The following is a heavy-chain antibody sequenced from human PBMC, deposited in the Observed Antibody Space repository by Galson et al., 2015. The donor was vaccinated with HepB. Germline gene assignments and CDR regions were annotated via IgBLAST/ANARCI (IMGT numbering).Heavy chain of an antibody. J-gene: IGHJ4*02. V-gene: IGHV3-7*03. CDR1: GFTFNSYW. Sequence: SLRLSCAASGFTFNSYWMFWVRQPPGKGLEWVASISQDGSGKSYVDSVRGRFTISRDNAKNLLYLQMNSLRVEDTAVYYCVRLQRSGGVSNWGQGTLVTVSS. D-gene: IGHD4-11*01. CDR2: ISQDGSGK. CDR3: VRLQRSGGVSN.